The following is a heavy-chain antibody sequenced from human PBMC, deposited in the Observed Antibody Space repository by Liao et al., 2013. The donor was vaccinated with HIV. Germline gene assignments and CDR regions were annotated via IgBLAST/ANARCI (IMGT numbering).Heavy chain of an antibody. D-gene: IGHD6-19*01. V-gene: IGHV4-34*01. CDR3: ARDSGSGWYYFDY. J-gene: IGHJ4*02. Sequence: QVQLQQWGAGLLKPSETLSLNCAVYGGSFSGYYWTWIRQPPRGGAWSGVGESTIIVEAPTTTRPSESRVTISVDTSKNQFSLKLSSVTAADTAVYYCARDSGSGWYYFDYWGQGTLVTVSS. CDR2: STIIVEAP. CDR1: GGSFSGYY.